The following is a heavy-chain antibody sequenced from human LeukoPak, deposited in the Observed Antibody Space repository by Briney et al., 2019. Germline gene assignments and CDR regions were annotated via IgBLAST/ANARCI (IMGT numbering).Heavy chain of an antibody. D-gene: IGHD5-24*01. J-gene: IGHJ3*02. CDR2: ISPSGGDT. CDR3: ARRAYNWGAFDI. V-gene: IGHV3-23*01. Sequence: GGSLRLSCAPSGFTFTNYAMNWVRQAPGKGLEWVSTISPSGGDTYYADSVKGRFTISKDISKNTLYLQMNSLRAEDTAVYYCARRAYNWGAFDIWGQGTMVTVSS. CDR1: GFTFTNYA.